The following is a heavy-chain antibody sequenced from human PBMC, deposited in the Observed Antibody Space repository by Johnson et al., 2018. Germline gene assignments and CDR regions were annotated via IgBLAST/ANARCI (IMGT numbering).Heavy chain of an antibody. V-gene: IGHV3-21*01. CDR1: GFTFSTYS. Sequence: VQLVQSGGGLVKPGGSLRLSCGASGFTFSTYSMNWVRQAPGKGLEWVSSISSNSRYIYYADSVKGRFTISRDNAKNSLYLQMNSLRVEDTAVYYCARTYSGSWYPGTWGQGTMVTVSS. CDR3: ARTYSGSWYPGT. CDR2: ISSNSRYI. J-gene: IGHJ3*01. D-gene: IGHD6-13*01.